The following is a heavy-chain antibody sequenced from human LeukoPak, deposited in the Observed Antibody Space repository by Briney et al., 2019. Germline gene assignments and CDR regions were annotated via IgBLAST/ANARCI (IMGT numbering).Heavy chain of an antibody. CDR1: GFTFSVFW. CDR2: INSDGSST. D-gene: IGHD3-22*01. V-gene: IGHV3-74*01. J-gene: IGHJ4*02. CDR3: ARGLVHDTSGYYSDY. Sequence: GGSLRLSCAASGFTFSVFWMHWVRQAPGKGQVWVSRINSDGSSTTYADSVKGRFTVSRDNAKNTLYLQMDSLRAEDSAVYYCARGLVHDTSGYYSDYWGQGILVTVSS.